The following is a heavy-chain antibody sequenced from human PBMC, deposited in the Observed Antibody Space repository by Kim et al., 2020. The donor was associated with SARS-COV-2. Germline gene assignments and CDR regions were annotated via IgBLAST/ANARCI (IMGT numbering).Heavy chain of an antibody. V-gene: IGHV3-21*01. CDR2: ISSSSRYI. D-gene: IGHD2-15*01. J-gene: IGHJ6*02. CDR1: GFTFSSYS. Sequence: GGSLRLSCAASGFTFSSYSMNWVRQAPGKGLEWVSSISSSSRYIYYADSVKGRFTISRDNAKNSLYLQMNSLRAEDTAVYYCARDQGFCSGDSMVSCYYYGMDVWGRGTTVTVSS. CDR3: ARDQGFCSGDSMVSCYYYGMDV.